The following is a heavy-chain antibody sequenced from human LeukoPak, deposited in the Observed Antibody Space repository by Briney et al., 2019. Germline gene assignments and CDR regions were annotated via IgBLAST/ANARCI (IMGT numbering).Heavy chain of an antibody. Sequence: ASVKVSCKACGYTFTNYYMHWVRQAPGQGLEGMGIINPSGGSTSYAQKFQGRVTMTRDTSTSTVYMELSSLRSDDTAVYYCARDLYGSGSYYKRPMVVDYWGQGTLVTVSS. CDR3: ARDLYGSGSYYKRPMVVDY. D-gene: IGHD3-10*01. CDR2: INPSGGST. J-gene: IGHJ4*02. V-gene: IGHV1-46*01. CDR1: GYTFTNYY.